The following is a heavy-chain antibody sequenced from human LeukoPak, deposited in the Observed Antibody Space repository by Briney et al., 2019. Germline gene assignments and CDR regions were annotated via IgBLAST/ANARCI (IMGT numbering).Heavy chain of an antibody. J-gene: IGHJ4*02. CDR1: GFTFADYA. CDR3: AKDPHSFLSPVVVDFDQ. V-gene: IGHV3-23*01. CDR2: IRARAGST. Sequence: PGESLRLSCAASGFTFADYAMNWFRQAPGKGLEWVSAIRARAGSTYYGDSVKGRFAVSRDNSKNTLYLQMNSLRAEDTAVYYCAKDPHSFLSPVVVDFDQWGQGTLVIVSS. D-gene: IGHD2-15*01.